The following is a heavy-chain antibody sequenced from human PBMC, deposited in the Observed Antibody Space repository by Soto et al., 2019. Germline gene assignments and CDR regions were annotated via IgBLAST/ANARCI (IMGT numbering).Heavy chain of an antibody. J-gene: IGHJ5*02. CDR2: ISCDGSNK. Sequence: PGGSLRLSCAASGFTFSSYAMHWVRQAPGKGLEWVAVISCDGSNKYYADSVKGRFTISRDNSKNTLYLQMNSLRAEDTAVYYCAYLPSYYYDTRSNHIDPWGQGTLVPVSS. CDR1: GFTFSSYA. D-gene: IGHD3-22*01. CDR3: AYLPSYYYDTRSNHIDP. V-gene: IGHV3-30-3*01.